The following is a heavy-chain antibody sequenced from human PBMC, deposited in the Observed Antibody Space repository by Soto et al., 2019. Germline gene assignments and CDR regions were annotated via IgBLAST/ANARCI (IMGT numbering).Heavy chain of an antibody. CDR1: GYTFTSYD. D-gene: IGHD2-15*01. Sequence: ASVKVSCKASGYTFTSYDINWVRQATGQGLEWMGWMNPNSGNTGYAQKFQGRVTITRDTSASTAYMELSSLRSEDTAVYYCARDYCSGGSCYYYYYMDVWGKGTTVTVSS. J-gene: IGHJ6*03. CDR3: ARDYCSGGSCYYYYYMDV. V-gene: IGHV1-8*01. CDR2: MNPNSGNT.